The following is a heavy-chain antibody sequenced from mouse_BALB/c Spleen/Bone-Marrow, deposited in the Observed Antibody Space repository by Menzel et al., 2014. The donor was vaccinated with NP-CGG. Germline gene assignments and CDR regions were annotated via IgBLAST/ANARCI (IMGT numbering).Heavy chain of an antibody. D-gene: IGHD1-2*01. J-gene: IGHJ1*01. Sequence: EVQLQQSGAELVKPGASAKLSCTASGFNIKDTYMHWVKQRPEQGLEWIGRIDPANGNTKYDPKFQGKATITADTSSNTAYLQLSSLTSEDTAVYYCARGGTTATWYFDVWGAGTTVTVSS. V-gene: IGHV14-3*02. CDR1: GFNIKDTY. CDR3: ARGGTTATWYFDV. CDR2: IDPANGNT.